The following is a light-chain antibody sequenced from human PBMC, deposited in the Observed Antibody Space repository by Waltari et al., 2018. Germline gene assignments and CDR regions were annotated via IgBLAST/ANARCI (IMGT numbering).Light chain of an antibody. CDR2: RAS. V-gene: IGKV1-5*03. CDR1: QSITNW. J-gene: IGKJ1*01. Sequence: DIQMTQSPSTLSASVGDRVTITCRASQSITNWLAWYQQQPGKAPKLLIYRASSLESGVPSRFGGSGSGTEFTLTISSLQPDDFVTYYCQQYNSYSPTFGQGTKVEIK. CDR3: QQYNSYSPT.